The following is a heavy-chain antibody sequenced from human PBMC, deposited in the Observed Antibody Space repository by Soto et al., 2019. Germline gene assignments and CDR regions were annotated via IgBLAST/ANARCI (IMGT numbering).Heavy chain of an antibody. CDR3: ARDVGMLYGDYQYFQH. D-gene: IGHD4-17*01. Sequence: ASVKVSCKASGYTFTSYGISWLRQAPGQGLEWMGWISAYNGNTNYAQKLQGRVTMTTDTSTSTAYMELRSLRSDDTAVYYCARDVGMLYGDYQYFQHWGQGTLVTVSS. CDR1: GYTFTSYG. V-gene: IGHV1-18*01. J-gene: IGHJ1*01. CDR2: ISAYNGNT.